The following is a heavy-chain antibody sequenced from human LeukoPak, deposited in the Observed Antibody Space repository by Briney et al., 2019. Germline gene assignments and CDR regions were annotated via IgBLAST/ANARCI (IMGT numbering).Heavy chain of an antibody. CDR1: GFTFSSYW. D-gene: IGHD5-18*01. CDR3: ARGYSYGSYYYYGMDV. J-gene: IGHJ6*02. CDR2: IKQDGSEK. V-gene: IGHV3-7*04. Sequence: PGGSLRLSCAASGFTFSSYWMSWVRQAPGKGLEWVANIKQDGSEKYYVDSVKGRFTISRDNAKNSLYLQRNSLRAEDTAVYYCARGYSYGSYYYYGMDVWGQGTTVTVSS.